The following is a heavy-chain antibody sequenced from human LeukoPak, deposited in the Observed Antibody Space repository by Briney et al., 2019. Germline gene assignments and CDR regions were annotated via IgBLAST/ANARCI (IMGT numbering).Heavy chain of an antibody. CDR1: GFDFSDYA. V-gene: IGHV3-33*01. CDR2: IWYDGSET. J-gene: IGHJ4*02. Sequence: GGSLRLSCAASGFDFSDYAMHWVRQSPAKGLEWVAVIWYDGSETYSADSVKGRFTISRDNSKSTLYLQMNSLTAEDTAVYYCARGGYSGTYFFDYWGQGTLVTVSS. D-gene: IGHD1-26*01. CDR3: ARGGYSGTYFFDY.